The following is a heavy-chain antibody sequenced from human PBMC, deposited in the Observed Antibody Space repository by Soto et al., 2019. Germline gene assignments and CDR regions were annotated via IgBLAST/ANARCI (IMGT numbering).Heavy chain of an antibody. V-gene: IGHV4-61*03. CDR3: ARDIRGYSRALDY. Sequence: SETLSFTCTVSGDSVIDGSYCWTWIGQPPGKGLEWIGYIDYSGSANYNPSLKSRVTMSVDTSNNHFSLKLNSVTGADTAVYYCARDIRGYSRALDYWGQGTLVTVSS. D-gene: IGHD5-18*01. J-gene: IGHJ4*02. CDR1: GDSVIDGSYC. CDR2: IDYSGSA.